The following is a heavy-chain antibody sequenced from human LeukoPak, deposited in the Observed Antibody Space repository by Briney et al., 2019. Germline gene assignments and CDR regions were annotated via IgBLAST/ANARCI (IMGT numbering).Heavy chain of an antibody. D-gene: IGHD6-6*01. Sequence: GGSLRLSCAASGFTFGSYSMNWVRQAPGKGLEYVAAVSSNGENTYYPSSVKGRFTISRDNSKNTVYLHMGSLRAEDMAVYYCARAYEYGFDCWGQGTLVTVSS. V-gene: IGHV3-64*01. CDR3: ARAYEYGFDC. CDR2: VSSNGENT. CDR1: GFTFGSYS. J-gene: IGHJ4*02.